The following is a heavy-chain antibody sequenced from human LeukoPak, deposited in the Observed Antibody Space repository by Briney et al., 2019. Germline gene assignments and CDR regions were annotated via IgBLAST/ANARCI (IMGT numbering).Heavy chain of an antibody. D-gene: IGHD6-13*01. V-gene: IGHV1-3*01. CDR3: AIGLYSSSWYSESYYYYYGLDV. CDR1: GYTFTSYA. CDR2: INAGNGNT. Sequence: ASVKVSCKASGYTFTSYAMRWVRQAPGQRLEWMGWINAGNGNTKYSQKFQGRVTITRDTSASTAYMELSSLRSEDTAVYYCAIGLYSSSWYSESYYYYYGLDVWGQGTTVTVSS. J-gene: IGHJ6*02.